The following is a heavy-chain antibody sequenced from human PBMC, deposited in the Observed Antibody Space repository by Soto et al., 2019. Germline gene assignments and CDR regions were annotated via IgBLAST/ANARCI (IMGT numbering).Heavy chain of an antibody. J-gene: IGHJ4*01. Sequence: QVQLQESGPGLVQPSQTLSLTCTVSGGSISSGGYYWSWIRQHPGTGLAWIGHISYSASTYYNTSLTSRVTISVDTSRNQFSLIVNSVTAADTAVYYCARGVLHWGQGTLVTVSS. V-gene: IGHV4-31*03. CDR3: ARGVLH. CDR2: ISYSAST. CDR1: GGSISSGGYY.